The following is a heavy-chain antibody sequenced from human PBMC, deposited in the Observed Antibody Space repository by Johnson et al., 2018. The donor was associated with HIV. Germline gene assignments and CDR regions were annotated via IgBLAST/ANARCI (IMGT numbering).Heavy chain of an antibody. CDR3: AKDRPTITVILVGYDAFDI. CDR1: GFTFSTYG. J-gene: IGHJ3*02. Sequence: EVQLVESGGGVVQPGRSLRLSCAASGFTFSTYGMHWVRQATGKGLEWVSSIGTAGDTFYPGSVKGRFAISRDNSKNTLYLQMNSLRLEDTAVYYCAKDRPTITVILVGYDAFDIWGQGTMVTVSS. CDR2: IGTAGDT. V-gene: IGHV3-13*01. D-gene: IGHD3-22*01.